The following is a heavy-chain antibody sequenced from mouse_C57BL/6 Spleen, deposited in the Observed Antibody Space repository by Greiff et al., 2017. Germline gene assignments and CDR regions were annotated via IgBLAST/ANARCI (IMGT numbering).Heavy chain of an antibody. CDR1: GFTFSSYT. CDR3: SRHYYGSSFDY. V-gene: IGHV5-9*01. CDR2: ISGGGGNT. Sequence: EVQLQESGGGLVKPGGSLKLSCAASGFTFSSYTMSWVRQTPEKRLEWVATISGGGGNTYYPDSVMGRFTISRDNAKNTLYLQMSSLRSEDTALYYCSRHYYGSSFDYWGQGTSLTVSS. J-gene: IGHJ2*02. D-gene: IGHD1-1*01.